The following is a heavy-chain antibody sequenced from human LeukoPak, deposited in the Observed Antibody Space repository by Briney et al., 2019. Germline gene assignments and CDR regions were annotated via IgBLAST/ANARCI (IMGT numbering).Heavy chain of an antibody. CDR1: GGSISGYY. CDR2: ISYSGGT. CDR3: ARHGGSYTFDY. J-gene: IGHJ4*02. Sequence: SETLSLTCTVSGGSISGYYWRWIRQPPGKGLEWIGFISYSGGTNYNPSLKSRVTISVDTSKNQFSLKLNSVTAADTAVYYCARHGGSYTFDYWGQGTLVTVSS. V-gene: IGHV4-59*08. D-gene: IGHD1-26*01.